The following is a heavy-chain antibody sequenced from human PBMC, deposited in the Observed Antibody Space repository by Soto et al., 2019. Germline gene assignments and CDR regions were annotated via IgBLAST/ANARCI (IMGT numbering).Heavy chain of an antibody. CDR1: GITLATSS. V-gene: IGHV3-48*01. J-gene: IGHJ1*01. CDR3: ARGLSGEPREYFQY. Sequence: PGGFLRSSFAAFGITLATSSLNGGRRSPGKGLNGWSSFIMISIIIYYAHSLKARFTISRDNPKDPLYLQMNTLRAEDTPVYYCARGLSGEPREYFQYCGEGTLVTVSS. D-gene: IGHD2-21*01. CDR2: FIMISIII.